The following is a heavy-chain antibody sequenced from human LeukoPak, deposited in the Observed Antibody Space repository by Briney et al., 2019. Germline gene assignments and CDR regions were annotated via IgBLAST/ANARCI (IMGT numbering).Heavy chain of an antibody. Sequence: PGESLRLSCAASGFSISNYWMTWVRQAPGKGLECVANIKGDGSEKNYVDSVKGRFTISRDNAKNSLYPQMNSLRAEDTAVYYCVRQAGVSWGQGTLVTVSS. CDR3: VRQAGVS. V-gene: IGHV3-7*01. CDR1: GFSISNYW. CDR2: IKGDGSEK. J-gene: IGHJ5*02. D-gene: IGHD6-19*01.